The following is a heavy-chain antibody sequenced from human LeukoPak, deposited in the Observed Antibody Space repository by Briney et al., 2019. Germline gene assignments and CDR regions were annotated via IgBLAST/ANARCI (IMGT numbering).Heavy chain of an antibody. J-gene: IGHJ5*02. Sequence: SETLSLTCTVSGGSISSGGYYWSWIRQHPGKGLEWIGYIYYSGSTHYNPSLKSRVTISVDTSKNQFSLKLSSVTAADTAVYYCARDMTDWWSDPWGQGTLVTVSS. D-gene: IGHD3-9*01. CDR1: GGSISSGGYY. CDR2: IYYSGST. CDR3: ARDMTDWWSDP. V-gene: IGHV4-31*03.